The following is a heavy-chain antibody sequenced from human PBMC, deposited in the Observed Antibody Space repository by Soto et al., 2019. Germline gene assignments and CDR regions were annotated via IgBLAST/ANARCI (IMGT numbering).Heavy chain of an antibody. CDR1: GYTFTSYY. CDR3: ARPYYDSSGYSFQYYFDY. J-gene: IGHJ4*02. D-gene: IGHD3-22*01. V-gene: IGHV1-46*01. CDR2: INPSGGST. Sequence: GASVNVSCKASGYTFTSYYMHWVRQAPGQGLEWMGIINPSGGSTSYAQKFQGRVTMTRDTSTSTVYMELSSLRSEDTAVYYCARPYYDSSGYSFQYYFDYWGQGTLVTVSS.